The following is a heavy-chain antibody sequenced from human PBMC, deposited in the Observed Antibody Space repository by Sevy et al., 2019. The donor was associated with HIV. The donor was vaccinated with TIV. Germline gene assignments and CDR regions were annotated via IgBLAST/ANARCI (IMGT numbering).Heavy chain of an antibody. J-gene: IGHJ6*02. CDR3: ARDRLGITISAEWGGGMDV. V-gene: IGHV3-33*01. CDR2: IRYDGSNK. D-gene: IGHD3-3*01. Sequence: GGSLRLSCAASGFTLSTYGMHWVRQAPGKGLEWVAVIRYDGSNKYYADSVRGRFTISRDNSKNTLYLQMSSLRAEDTAVYYWARDRLGITISAEWGGGMDVWGQGTTVTVSS. CDR1: GFTLSTYG.